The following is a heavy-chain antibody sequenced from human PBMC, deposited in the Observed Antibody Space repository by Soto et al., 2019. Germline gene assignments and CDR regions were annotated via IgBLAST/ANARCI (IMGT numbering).Heavy chain of an antibody. V-gene: IGHV1-18*01. CDR3: ATDQYSSSSVPDV. Sequence: GASVKVSCKASGYTFTSYGISWVRQPPGQWLEWMGWVSAYNGNTSYEQKLQGTVTMTEDTSTNTAYMALSSLRSEDTAVYYSATDQYSSSSVPDVWGQGTTVTVSS. CDR2: VSAYNGNT. CDR1: GYTFTSYG. J-gene: IGHJ6*02. D-gene: IGHD6-13*01.